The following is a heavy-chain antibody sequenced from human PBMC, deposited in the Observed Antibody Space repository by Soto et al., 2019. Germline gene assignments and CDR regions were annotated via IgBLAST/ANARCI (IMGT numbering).Heavy chain of an antibody. Sequence: PSETLSLTCTVSGISISSGGYYWSWIRQHPGKGLEWIGYIYYSGSTYYNPSLKSRVTISVDTSKNQFSLKLSSVTAADTAVYYCARGNKYSSTYWGQGTLVTVSS. CDR1: GISISSGGYY. J-gene: IGHJ4*02. D-gene: IGHD6-13*01. CDR3: ARGNKYSSTY. V-gene: IGHV4-31*03. CDR2: IYYSGST.